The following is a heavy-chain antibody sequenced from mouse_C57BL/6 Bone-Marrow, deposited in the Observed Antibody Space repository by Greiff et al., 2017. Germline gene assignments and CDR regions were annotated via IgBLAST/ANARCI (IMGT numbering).Heavy chain of an antibody. CDR3: ASPSTVVASFDY. J-gene: IGHJ2*01. CDR2: IYPGCGST. Sequence: VQLQQPGAELVKPGASVKMSCKASGYTFTNYWITWVKQRPGQGLEWIGVIYPGCGSTNYNQKFKSKATLTVDTSSSTAYMQLSSLTSEDSAVYDCASPSTVVASFDYWGQGTTLTVSS. V-gene: IGHV1-55*01. D-gene: IGHD1-1*01. CDR1: GYTFTNYW.